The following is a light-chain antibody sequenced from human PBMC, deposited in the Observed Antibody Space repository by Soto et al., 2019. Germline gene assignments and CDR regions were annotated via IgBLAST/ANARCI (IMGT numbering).Light chain of an antibody. J-gene: IGKJ3*01. V-gene: IGKV3-15*01. CDR2: GAS. CDR1: QSVSSN. CDR3: QQYNNWIFT. Sequence: EIVMTQSPATLSVSPGERATLSCRASQSVSSNLAWYQQKPGQAPRLLIYGASTRATGIPARFSGSGSGTEFPLTISSLRSEDFAVYYCQQYNNWIFTFGPGTKVDIK.